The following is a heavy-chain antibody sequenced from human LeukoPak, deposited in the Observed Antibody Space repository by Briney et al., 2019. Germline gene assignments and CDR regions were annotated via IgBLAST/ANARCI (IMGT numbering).Heavy chain of an antibody. Sequence: SETLSLTCTVSGGSISSYYWSWIRQPPGKGLEWIGYIYYSGSTNYNPSLKSRVTISVDTSKNQFSLKLSSVTAADTAVYYCARHFYSRGWSRGLYYYYGMDVWGQGTTVTVSS. D-gene: IGHD6-19*01. J-gene: IGHJ6*02. V-gene: IGHV4-59*08. CDR1: GGSISSYY. CDR3: ARHFYSRGWSRGLYYYYGMDV. CDR2: IYYSGST.